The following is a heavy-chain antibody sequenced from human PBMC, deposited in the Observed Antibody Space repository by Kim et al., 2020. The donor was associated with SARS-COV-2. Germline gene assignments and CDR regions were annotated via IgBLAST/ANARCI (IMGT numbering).Heavy chain of an antibody. CDR1: GFTFSSYA. V-gene: IGHV3-23*01. J-gene: IGHJ6*02. Sequence: GGSLRLSCAASGFTFSSYAMSWVRQAPGKGLEWVSAISGSGGSTYYADSVKGRFTISRDNSKNTLYLQMNSLRAEDTAVYYCAKAVYGSGSYYPYYYYGMDVWGQGTTVTVSS. CDR2: ISGSGGST. D-gene: IGHD3-10*01. CDR3: AKAVYGSGSYYPYYYYGMDV.